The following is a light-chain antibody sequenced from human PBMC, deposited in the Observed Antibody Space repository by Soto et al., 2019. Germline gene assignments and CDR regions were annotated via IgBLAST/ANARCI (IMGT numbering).Light chain of an antibody. CDR2: SAS. CDR3: QQSHSSPRT. J-gene: IGKJ3*01. CDR1: RGISPT. V-gene: IGKV1-39*01. Sequence: DIQMTKPPSPLPDSVGAKLTIPSRASRGISPTLSWYQQKPGRAPKLLIYSASTLQTGVPSRFSGSGSGTDFTLDISSLQPEDFATYYCQQSHSSPRTFGPGTKVDIK.